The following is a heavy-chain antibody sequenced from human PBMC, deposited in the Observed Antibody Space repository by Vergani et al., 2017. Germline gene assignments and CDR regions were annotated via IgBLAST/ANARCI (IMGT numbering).Heavy chain of an antibody. CDR2: IYYSGST. CDR3: ARDGTIAAAGKVGMDV. D-gene: IGHD6-13*01. V-gene: IGHV4-31*03. Sequence: QVQLQESGPGLVKPSQTLSLTCTVSGGSISSGGYYWSWIRQHPGTGLEWIGYIYYSGSTYYNPSLKSRVTISVDTSKDQFSLKLSAVTAADTAVYYCARDGTIAAAGKVGMDVWGQGTTVTVSS. J-gene: IGHJ6*02. CDR1: GGSISSGGYY.